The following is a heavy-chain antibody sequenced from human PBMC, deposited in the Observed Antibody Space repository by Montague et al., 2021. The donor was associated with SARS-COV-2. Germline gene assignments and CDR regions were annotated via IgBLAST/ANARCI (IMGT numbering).Heavy chain of an antibody. CDR1: GGSISSYY. V-gene: IGHV4-4*07. D-gene: IGHD1-14*01. CDR2: IYTSGST. CDR3: ARGSFGMGAFDI. Sequence: SETLSLTCTVSGGSISSYYWSWIRQPAGKGLEWIGLIYTSGSTNYNPSLKSRVTMSLDTSKNQFSLKLRSVTAADTAVYYCARGSFGMGAFDIWGQETMVTVSS. J-gene: IGHJ3*02.